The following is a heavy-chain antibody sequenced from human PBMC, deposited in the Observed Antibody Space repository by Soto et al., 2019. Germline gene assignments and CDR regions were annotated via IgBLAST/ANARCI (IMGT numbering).Heavy chain of an antibody. Sequence: KASETLSLTCTVSGGSISSYYWSWIRQPPGKGLEWIGYIYYSGSTNYNPSLKSRVTISVDTSKNQFSLKLSSVTAADTAVYYCARDITIFGVATYGMDVWGQGXTVTVSS. CDR1: GGSISSYY. CDR3: ARDITIFGVATYGMDV. J-gene: IGHJ6*02. CDR2: IYYSGST. V-gene: IGHV4-59*01. D-gene: IGHD3-3*01.